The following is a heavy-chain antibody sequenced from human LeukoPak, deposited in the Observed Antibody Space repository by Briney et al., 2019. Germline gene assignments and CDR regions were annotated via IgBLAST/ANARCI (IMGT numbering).Heavy chain of an antibody. CDR1: GYTFTGYY. V-gene: IGHV3-7*04. D-gene: IGHD1-1*01. Sequence: VASVKVSCKASGYTFTGYYMHWVRQAPGRGLEWVANIHPEGNEKYHVESVKGRFTISRDNAKNSLFLQMNGLRVEDTAVYYCARGDDFSGDHWGQGILVTVSS. CDR2: IHPEGNEK. CDR3: ARGDDFSGDH. J-gene: IGHJ4*02.